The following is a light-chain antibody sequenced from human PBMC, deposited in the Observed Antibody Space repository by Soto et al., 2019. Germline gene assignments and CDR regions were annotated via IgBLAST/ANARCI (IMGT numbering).Light chain of an antibody. V-gene: IGKV1-5*01. CDR1: QSISNW. CDR3: QPCNSYPWT. Sequence: DIQMTQSPSTLSASVGDRVTITCRASQSISNWLAWYQQKPGKAPKLLIYDASNLETGVPSSFSGSGSGTKFTLTISSLQPDDFATYYCQPCNSYPWTFGQGTKVEIK. CDR2: DAS. J-gene: IGKJ1*01.